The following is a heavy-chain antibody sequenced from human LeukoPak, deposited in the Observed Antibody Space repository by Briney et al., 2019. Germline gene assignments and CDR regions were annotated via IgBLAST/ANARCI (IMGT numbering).Heavy chain of an antibody. CDR3: ASSSWTNWFDP. V-gene: IGHV3-21*01. J-gene: IGHJ5*02. D-gene: IGHD6-13*01. CDR2: ISSSSSYI. CDR1: GFTFSSYS. Sequence: GGSLRLSCAASGFTFSSYSMNWVRQAPGKGLEWVSSISSSSSYIYYADSVKGRFTISRDNAENSLYLQMNSLRAEDTAVYYCASSSWTNWFDPWGQGTLVTVSS.